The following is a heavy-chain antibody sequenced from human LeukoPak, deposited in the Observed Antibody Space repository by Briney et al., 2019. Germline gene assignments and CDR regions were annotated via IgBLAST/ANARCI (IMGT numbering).Heavy chain of an antibody. D-gene: IGHD1-26*01. Sequence: NAGGSLRLSCAASGFTFSSYSMNWVRQAPGKALEWVSSITSSGAYIFYADSVKGRFTISRDNAKDSLYLQMNSLGPEDTAVYYCARDPYSGNYGNYYYYYMDVWGKGTTVTISS. CDR3: ARDPYSGNYGNYYYYYMDV. J-gene: IGHJ6*03. CDR1: GFTFSSYS. CDR2: ITSSGAYI. V-gene: IGHV3-21*01.